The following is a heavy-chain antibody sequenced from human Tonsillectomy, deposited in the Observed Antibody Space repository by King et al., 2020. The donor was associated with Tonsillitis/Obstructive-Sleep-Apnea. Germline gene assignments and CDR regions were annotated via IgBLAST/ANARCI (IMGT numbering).Heavy chain of an antibody. J-gene: IGHJ4*02. Sequence: VQLVESGGGLIQPGGSLRLSCAASGFTVSSNYMSWVRQAPGKGLEWVSLIYSDGNTYYADSVKGRFTISRDNSKNTLYLQMNSLRAEDTAVYYCARDLGYCTNGVCSYSFDYWGQGTLVTVSS. CDR1: GFTVSSNY. CDR3: ARDLGYCTNGVCSYSFDY. CDR2: IYSDGNT. V-gene: IGHV3-53*01. D-gene: IGHD2-8*01.